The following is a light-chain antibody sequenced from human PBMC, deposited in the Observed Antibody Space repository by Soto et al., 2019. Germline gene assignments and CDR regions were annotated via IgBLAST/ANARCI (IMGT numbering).Light chain of an antibody. CDR1: QSIRSN. Sequence: EIVLTQSPATLSLSPGERATLSCRASQSIRSNLGWYQQKPRQAPRLRIYAASNRATGVPARFSGSGSGTDFTLTISSLEPEDFAVYYCQQRDNSPSYTFGQGTKLEIK. V-gene: IGKV3-11*01. J-gene: IGKJ2*01. CDR2: AAS. CDR3: QQRDNSPSYT.